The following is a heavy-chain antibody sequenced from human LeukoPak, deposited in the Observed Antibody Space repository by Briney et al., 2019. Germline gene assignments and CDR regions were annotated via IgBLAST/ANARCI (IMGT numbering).Heavy chain of an antibody. V-gene: IGHV3-23*01. J-gene: IGHJ5*02. Sequence: SGGSLRLSCAASGFTLSSYAMSWVRQAPGKGLEWVSAISDTGNTYHADSVKGRFTISRDNSKNTLFLQMNSLRTEDTAVYYCAKDFYSGSSPWGQGTLVTVSS. CDR1: GFTLSSYA. CDR3: AKDFYSGSSP. CDR2: ISDTGNT. D-gene: IGHD1-26*01.